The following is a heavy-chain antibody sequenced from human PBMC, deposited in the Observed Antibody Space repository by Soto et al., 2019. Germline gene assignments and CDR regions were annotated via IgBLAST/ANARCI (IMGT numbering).Heavy chain of an antibody. D-gene: IGHD3-9*01. Sequence: EVQLVESGGGLVKPGGSLRLSCAASGFTFSSYSMNWVRQAPGKGLEWVSSISSSSSYIYYADSVKGRFTISRDNAKNSLYLQMNSLRAEDTAVYYCERESARYFDWLSPSDYWGQGTLVTVSS. V-gene: IGHV3-21*01. J-gene: IGHJ4*02. CDR2: ISSSSSYI. CDR1: GFTFSSYS. CDR3: ERESARYFDWLSPSDY.